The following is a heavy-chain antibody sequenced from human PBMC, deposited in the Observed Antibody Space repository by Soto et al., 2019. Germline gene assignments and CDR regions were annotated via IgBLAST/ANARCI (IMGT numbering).Heavy chain of an antibody. J-gene: IGHJ4*02. Sequence: AGGSLRLSCAASGFTFTRYSMNWVRQAPGKGLEWVSSISSTTNYIYYGDSMKGRFTISRDNAKNSLYLEMNSLRAEDTAVYYCARNRGGTSLAGFDLWGQGTLVTVSS. V-gene: IGHV3-21*06. D-gene: IGHD3-10*01. CDR3: ARNRGGTSLAGFDL. CDR1: GFTFTRYS. CDR2: ISSTTNYI.